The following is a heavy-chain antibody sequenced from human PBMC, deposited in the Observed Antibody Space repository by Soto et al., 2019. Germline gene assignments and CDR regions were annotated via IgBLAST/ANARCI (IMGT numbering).Heavy chain of an antibody. J-gene: IGHJ4*02. CDR3: ARAQMHGEY. CDR1: GFSLGPYW. CDR2: INGDGSTT. V-gene: IGHV3-74*01. Sequence: EVQLVESGRGLVQPGGSLRLSCAASGFSLGPYWMHWVRQVPGKGLVWVARINGDGSTTNYADSVKGRFTISRDNAKNTLYRQMNSLRAEDTAVDHCARAQMHGEYWGQGTLVTVSS.